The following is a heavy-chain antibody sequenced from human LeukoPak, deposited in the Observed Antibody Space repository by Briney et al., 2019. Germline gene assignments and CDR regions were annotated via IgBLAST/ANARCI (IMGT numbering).Heavy chain of an antibody. CDR3: AISARTGDLPFGY. J-gene: IGHJ4*02. CDR2: IYYSGST. Sequence: SETLSLTCTVSGGSISSYYWSWIRQPPGKGLEWIGYIYYSGSTNYNPSLKSRVTISVDTSKNQFSLKLSSVTAADTAAYYRAISARTGDLPFGYWGQGTLVTVSS. V-gene: IGHV4-59*01. D-gene: IGHD7-27*01. CDR1: GGSISSYY.